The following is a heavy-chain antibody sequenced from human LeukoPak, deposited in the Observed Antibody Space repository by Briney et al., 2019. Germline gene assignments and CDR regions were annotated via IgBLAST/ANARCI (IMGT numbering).Heavy chain of an antibody. CDR2: IYYSGST. J-gene: IGHJ4*02. CDR1: GGSISSYY. Sequence: PSETLSLTCTVSGGSISSYYWSWIRQPPGKGLEWIGYIYYSGSTNYNPSLKSRVTISVDTSKNQFSLKLSSVTAADTAVYYCAGSDGDYGDFDYWGRGTLVTVSS. D-gene: IGHD4-17*01. V-gene: IGHV4-59*01. CDR3: AGSDGDYGDFDY.